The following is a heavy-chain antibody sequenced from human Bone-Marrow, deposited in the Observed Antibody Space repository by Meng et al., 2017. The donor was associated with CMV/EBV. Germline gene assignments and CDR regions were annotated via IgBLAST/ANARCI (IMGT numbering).Heavy chain of an antibody. CDR3: ARDPRGPIVVVPAAGWFDP. CDR2: ISYDGSNK. CDR1: GFTFSSYA. Sequence: SLKISCAASGFTFSSYAMHWVRQAPGKGLEWVAVISYDGSNKYYADSVKGRFTISRDNSKNTLYLQMNSPRAEDTAVYYCARDPRGPIVVVPAAGWFDPWGQGTLVTVSS. J-gene: IGHJ5*02. D-gene: IGHD2-2*01. V-gene: IGHV3-30*04.